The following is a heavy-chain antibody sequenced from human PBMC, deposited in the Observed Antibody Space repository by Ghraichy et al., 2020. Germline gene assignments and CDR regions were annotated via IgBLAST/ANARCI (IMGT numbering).Heavy chain of an antibody. Sequence: SQTLSLTCTVSGGSISSYYWSWIRQPPGKGLEWIGYIYYSGSTNYNPSLKSRVTISVDTSKNQFSLKLSSVTAADTAVYYCARDRGRDGYNSFDYWGQGTLVTVSS. V-gene: IGHV4-59*01. CDR2: IYYSGST. CDR3: ARDRGRDGYNSFDY. CDR1: GGSISSYY. D-gene: IGHD5-24*01. J-gene: IGHJ4*02.